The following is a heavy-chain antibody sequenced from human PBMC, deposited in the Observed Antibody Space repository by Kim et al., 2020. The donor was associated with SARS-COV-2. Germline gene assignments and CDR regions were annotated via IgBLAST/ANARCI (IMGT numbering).Heavy chain of an antibody. CDR2: INTDTGSP. J-gene: IGHJ4*02. D-gene: IGHD3-16*02. CDR1: GYTFTNYA. CDR3: ARVVWGGYRYIDS. Sequence: ASVKVSCKASGYTFTNYAINWVRQAPGRGLEWMGWINTDTGSPTYAPDFTGRFVFSLDTSVSTTYLQIRSLEAEDTAVYYCARVVWGGYRYIDSWGQGTLVTVSS. V-gene: IGHV7-4-1*02.